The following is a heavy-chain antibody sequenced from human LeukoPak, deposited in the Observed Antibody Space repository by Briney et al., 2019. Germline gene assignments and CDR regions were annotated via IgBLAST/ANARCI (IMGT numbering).Heavy chain of an antibody. V-gene: IGHV3-7*01. D-gene: IGHD2-21*02. CDR3: ARAIVVVTAPANDAFDI. CDR1: GFTFSSYW. CDR2: IKQDGSEK. Sequence: GGSLRLSCAASGFTFSSYWMSWVRQAPGKGLEWVANIKQDGSEKYYVDSVKGRFTISRDNAKNSLYLQMNSLRAEDTAVYYCARAIVVVTAPANDAFDIWGQGTMVTVSS. J-gene: IGHJ3*02.